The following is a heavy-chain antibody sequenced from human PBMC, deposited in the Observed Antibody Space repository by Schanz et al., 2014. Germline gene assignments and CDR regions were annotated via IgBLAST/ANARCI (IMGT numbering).Heavy chain of an antibody. J-gene: IGHJ5*02. V-gene: IGHV3-23*03. Sequence: EVQLVESGGGLVKPGGSLRLSCEASRFTFSSYSFNWVRQAPGKGLEWVSIIYSGGSTYYAGSVEGRFTISRDNSKNTLYLQLNSLRAEDTAVYYCAKEVGATLFHWFDPWGQGTLVTVSS. D-gene: IGHD1-26*01. CDR2: IYSGGST. CDR3: AKEVGATLFHWFDP. CDR1: RFTFSSYS.